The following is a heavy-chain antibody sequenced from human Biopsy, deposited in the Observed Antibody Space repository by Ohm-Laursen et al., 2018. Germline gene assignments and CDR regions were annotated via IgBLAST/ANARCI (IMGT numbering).Heavy chain of an antibody. CDR1: GFNFNDYG. V-gene: IGHV3-7*01. D-gene: IGHD3-10*01. CDR3: ARSMTTMVRRRSYYFDY. Sequence: SLRLSCAASGFNFNDYGMHWVRQAPGKGLEWVANIKQDGSETYFVDSVKGRFTISRDSAKSSLYLQMNSLRAEDTAVYYCARSMTTMVRRRSYYFDYWGQGTLVTVSS. J-gene: IGHJ4*02. CDR2: IKQDGSET.